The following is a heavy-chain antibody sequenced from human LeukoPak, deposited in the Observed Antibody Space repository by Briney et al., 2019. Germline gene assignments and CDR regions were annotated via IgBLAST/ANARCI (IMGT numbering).Heavy chain of an antibody. CDR3: EICGEGLIFGGVIVPHYYVDM. CDR2: ISSSSSYI. CDR1: GFTFSSYS. J-gene: IGHJ6*03. Sequence: WGSLRLSCAASGFTFSSYSMNWLRQAPGKGLEWVSSISSSSSYIYYADPVKGRFTISRDNAKNSLYLQMNSLRAEDTAVYYCEICGEGLIFGGVIVPHYYVDMWGKGTTVTVSS. V-gene: IGHV3-21*01. D-gene: IGHD3-16*02.